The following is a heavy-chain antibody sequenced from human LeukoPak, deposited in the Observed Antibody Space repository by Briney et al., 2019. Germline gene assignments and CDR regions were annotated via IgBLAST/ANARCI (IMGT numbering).Heavy chain of an antibody. CDR2: INWNGGST. J-gene: IGHJ5*02. V-gene: IGHV3-20*04. CDR3: ARAHFPYCSGGSCYSEVGSWFDP. Sequence: GRSLRLSCAAAGFTFDDYGMSWVRQAPGEGLEWVSGINWNGGSTGYADSVKGRFTISRDNAKNSLYLQMNSLRAEDTALYYCARAHFPYCSGGSCYSEVGSWFDPWGQGTLVTVSS. D-gene: IGHD2-15*01. CDR1: GFTFDDYG.